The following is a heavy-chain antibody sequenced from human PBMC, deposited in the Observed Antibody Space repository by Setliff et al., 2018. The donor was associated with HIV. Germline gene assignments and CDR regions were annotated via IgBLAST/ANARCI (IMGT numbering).Heavy chain of an antibody. J-gene: IGHJ4*02. Sequence: GGSLRLSCAASGFTLNNYAMIWVRQAPGKGLEWVSAISDGGGGTDYADSVKGRFTISRDNSRNTLYLQMNSLRAEDTAVYFCAKLGGSGSYSNAFDYWGQGTLVTVSS. D-gene: IGHD3-10*01. CDR2: ISDGGGGT. CDR1: GFTLNNYA. V-gene: IGHV3-23*01. CDR3: AKLGGSGSYSNAFDY.